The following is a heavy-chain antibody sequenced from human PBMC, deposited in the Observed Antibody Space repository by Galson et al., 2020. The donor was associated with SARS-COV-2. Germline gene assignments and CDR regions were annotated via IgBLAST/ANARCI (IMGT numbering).Heavy chain of an antibody. CDR2: INPNSGGT. CDR1: GYTFTGYY. J-gene: IGHJ3*02. CDR3: ARGGGATTVSAFDI. Sequence: GESLKISCKASGYTFTGYYMHWVRQAHGQGLEWMGWINPNSGGTNYAQKFQGRVTMTRDTSISTAYMELSRLRSDDSAVYYCARGGGATTVSAFDIWGQGTMVTVSS. D-gene: IGHD1-26*01. V-gene: IGHV1-2*02.